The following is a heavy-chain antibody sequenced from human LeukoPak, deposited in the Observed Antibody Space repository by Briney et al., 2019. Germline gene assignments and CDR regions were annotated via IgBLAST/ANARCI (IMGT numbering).Heavy chain of an antibody. CDR2: IIPIFGTA. V-gene: IGHV1-69*13. Sequence: SVKVSCKASGFTFTSHDINWVRQAPGQGLEWMGGIIPIFGTANYAQKFQGRVTITADESTSTAYMELSSLRSEDTAVYYCARDSSSSGWEFDYWGQGTLVTVSS. CDR1: GFTFTSHD. CDR3: ARDSSSSGWEFDY. J-gene: IGHJ4*02. D-gene: IGHD6-6*01.